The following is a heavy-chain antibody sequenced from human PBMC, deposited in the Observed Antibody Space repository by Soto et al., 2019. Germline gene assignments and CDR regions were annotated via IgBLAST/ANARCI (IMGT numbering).Heavy chain of an antibody. J-gene: IGHJ3*02. CDR1: GFTVSSNY. CDR3: ARQVATILRCAFDI. CDR2: IYSGGST. V-gene: IGHV3-66*04. D-gene: IGHD5-12*01. Sequence: GGSLRLSCAASGFTVSSNYMSWVRQAPGKGLEWVSVIYSGGSTYYADSVKGRLTISRDNSKNTLYLQMNSLRAEDTAVYYCARQVATILRCAFDIWGQGTMVTVSS.